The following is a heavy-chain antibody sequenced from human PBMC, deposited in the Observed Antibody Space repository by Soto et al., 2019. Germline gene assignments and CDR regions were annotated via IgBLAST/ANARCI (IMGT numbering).Heavy chain of an antibody. J-gene: IGHJ3*02. CDR2: LYIADGT. CDR1: GFTVNGKKY. CDR3: ATRLLREHAFDI. Sequence: DVQVVESGGGLIQPGGSLRLSCAASGFTVNGKKYITWVRQAPGKGLEWAAALYIADGTFYADSVKGRFTVSIDSSKNTVYLQMNNHSPEDTAVYYCATRLLREHAFDIWGLGTMVTVSS. D-gene: IGHD2-15*01. V-gene: IGHV3-53*01.